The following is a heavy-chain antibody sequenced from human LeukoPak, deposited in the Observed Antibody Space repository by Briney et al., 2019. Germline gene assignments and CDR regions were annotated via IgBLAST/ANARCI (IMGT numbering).Heavy chain of an antibody. CDR3: ARVRSRDGYLYFDY. Sequence: KPSETLSLTCTVFGGSISSYYWSWIRQPPGKGLEWIGYIYYSGSTNYNPSLKSRVTISVDTSKNQFSLKLSSVTAADTAVYYCARVRSRDGYLYFDYWGQGTLVTVSS. J-gene: IGHJ4*02. V-gene: IGHV4-59*01. CDR2: IYYSGST. CDR1: GGSISSYY. D-gene: IGHD5-24*01.